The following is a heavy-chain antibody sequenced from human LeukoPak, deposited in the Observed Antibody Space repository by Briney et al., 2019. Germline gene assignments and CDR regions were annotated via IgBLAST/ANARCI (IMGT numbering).Heavy chain of an antibody. CDR3: ARSIPYGTTWYGRSDY. D-gene: IGHD6-13*01. V-gene: IGHV3-7*03. CDR2: IKPDGTTK. J-gene: IGHJ4*02. Sequence: GGSLRLSCAGSGFTFSSHWMTWVRQTPGKGLEWVANIKPDGTTKFYVDSVKGRFTISRDNALNSLYLQMNSLRAEDTAIYYCARSIPYGTTWYGRSDYWGQGTLVTVSS. CDR1: GFTFSSHW.